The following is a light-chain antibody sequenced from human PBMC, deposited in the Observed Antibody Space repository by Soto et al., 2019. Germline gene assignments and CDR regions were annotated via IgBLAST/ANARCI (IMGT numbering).Light chain of an antibody. CDR2: AAS. CDR3: QQYYSSPPGT. V-gene: IGKV1-8*01. CDR1: QGISSY. Sequence: AIRMTQSPSSFSASTGDRVTITCRASQGISSYLAWYQQKPGKAPKLLIYAASTLQSGVPSRFSGSGSGTDFTLTLSCLQSEDFATYYCQQYYSSPPGTFGHGTKVEIK. J-gene: IGKJ1*01.